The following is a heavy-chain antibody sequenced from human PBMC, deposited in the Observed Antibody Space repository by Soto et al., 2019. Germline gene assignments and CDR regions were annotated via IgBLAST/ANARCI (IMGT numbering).Heavy chain of an antibody. CDR3: ARDLGQWLVRVGAFDI. J-gene: IGHJ3*02. D-gene: IGHD6-19*01. Sequence: QVQLVESGGGVVQPGRSLRLSCAASGFTFSSYGMHWVRQAPGKGLEWVAVLWDDGSNKYYADSVKGRFTISRDNSKNTLYLQMHTLRAEDTAVYYWARDLGQWLVRVGAFDIWGQGTMVTVSS. CDR2: LWDDGSNK. V-gene: IGHV3-33*01. CDR1: GFTFSSYG.